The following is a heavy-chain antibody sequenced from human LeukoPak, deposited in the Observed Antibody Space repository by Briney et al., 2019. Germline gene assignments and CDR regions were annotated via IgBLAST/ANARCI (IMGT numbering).Heavy chain of an antibody. CDR1: GFTFSSYA. D-gene: IGHD3-22*01. Sequence: PGGSLRLSCAASGFTFSSYAMSWVRQAPGKGLEWVSAISGSGGSTYYADSVKGRFTISRDNSKNTLYLQMNSLRAEDTAVYYCAKRTLPTYYYDSSGYYLDYWGQGTLVTVSS. CDR3: AKRTLPTYYYDSSGYYLDY. V-gene: IGHV3-23*01. J-gene: IGHJ4*02. CDR2: ISGSGGST.